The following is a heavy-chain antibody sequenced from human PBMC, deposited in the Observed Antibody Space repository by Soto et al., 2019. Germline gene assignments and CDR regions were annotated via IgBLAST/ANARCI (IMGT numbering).Heavy chain of an antibody. J-gene: IGHJ6*02. CDR3: ARAVRTGFYGIDV. V-gene: IGHV1-69*01. Sequence: QVQLVQSGAEVKKPGSSVKVSCRASGDSFSNYAVNWLRQAPGRGLEWMGGLIPVFGTSNYAEKFQGRLTITADESTSTAYRELSSLTSEDTAVYYCARAVRTGFYGIDVWGQGTTVSVSS. CDR2: LIPVFGTS. CDR1: GDSFSNYA.